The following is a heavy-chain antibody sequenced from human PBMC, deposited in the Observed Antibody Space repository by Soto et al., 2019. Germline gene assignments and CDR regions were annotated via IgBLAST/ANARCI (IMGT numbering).Heavy chain of an antibody. D-gene: IGHD2-15*01. CDR3: ARQSPVVAATPLGVDY. V-gene: IGHV5-10-1*01. CDR2: IDPSDSYT. J-gene: IGHJ4*02. Sequence: GESLKISCKGSGYSFTSYWISWVRQMPGKGLEWMGRIDPSDSYTNYSPSFQGHVTISADKSISTAYLQWSSLKTSDTAMYYCARQSPVVAATPLGVDYWGKGTLVTVST. CDR1: GYSFTSYW.